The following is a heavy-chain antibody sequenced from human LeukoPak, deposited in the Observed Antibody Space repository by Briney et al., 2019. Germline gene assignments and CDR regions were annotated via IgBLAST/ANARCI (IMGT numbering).Heavy chain of an antibody. CDR3: AREATTPPCYYDSSGYYYFDY. CDR2: INHSGST. Sequence: PSETLSLTCAVYGGSFSGYYWSWIRQPPGKGLEWIGEINHSGSTNYNPSLKSRVTISVDTSKNQFSLKLSSVTAADTAVYYCAREATTPPCYYDSSGYYYFDYWGQGTLVTVSS. CDR1: GGSFSGYY. D-gene: IGHD3-22*01. V-gene: IGHV4-34*01. J-gene: IGHJ4*02.